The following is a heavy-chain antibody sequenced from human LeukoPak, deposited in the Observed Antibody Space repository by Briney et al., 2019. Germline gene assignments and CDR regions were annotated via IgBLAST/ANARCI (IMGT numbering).Heavy chain of an antibody. CDR2: IYYSGST. Sequence: SQTLSLTCTASGGSINSGGYYWSWIRQHPGKGLEWIGYIYYSGSTYYNPSLKSQVTILIDTSKNQFSLKLSSVTAADTAVYYCARAPWGGGVDYWGQGTLVTVSS. J-gene: IGHJ4*02. V-gene: IGHV4-31*01. CDR3: ARAPWGGGVDY. CDR1: GGSINSGGYY. D-gene: IGHD3-10*01.